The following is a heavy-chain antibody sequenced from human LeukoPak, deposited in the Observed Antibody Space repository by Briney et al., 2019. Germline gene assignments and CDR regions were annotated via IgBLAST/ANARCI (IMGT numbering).Heavy chain of an antibody. CDR3: ARDREGGDSGSYGTFDY. V-gene: IGHV3-48*04. Sequence: PGGSLRLSCAASGFTFSSYSMNWVRQAPGKGLEWVSYISSSGSTIYYADSVKGRFTISRDNAKNSLYLQMNSLRAEDTAVYYCARDREGGDSGSYGTFDYWGQGTLVTVSS. CDR2: ISSSGSTI. J-gene: IGHJ4*02. CDR1: GFTFSSYS. D-gene: IGHD1-26*01.